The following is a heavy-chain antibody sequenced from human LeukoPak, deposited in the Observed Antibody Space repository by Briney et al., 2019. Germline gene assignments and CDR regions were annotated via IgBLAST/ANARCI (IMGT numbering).Heavy chain of an antibody. Sequence: ASVKVSCKASGGTFGRYAISWVRQARGQGLEWMGGIIPIFGTANYAQKFQGRVTITADESTSTAYMEVSSLRSEDTAVYYCARAYSGYDFFDYWGQGTLVTVSS. CDR3: ARAYSGYDFFDY. CDR2: IIPIFGTA. J-gene: IGHJ4*02. CDR1: GGTFGRYA. D-gene: IGHD5-12*01. V-gene: IGHV1-69*01.